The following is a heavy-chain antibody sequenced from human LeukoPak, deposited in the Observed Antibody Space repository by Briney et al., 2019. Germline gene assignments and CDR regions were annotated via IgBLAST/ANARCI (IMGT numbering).Heavy chain of an antibody. CDR1: GASVSSGSYY. D-gene: IGHD3-10*01. CDR3: ASRHGDSGSSNC. J-gene: IGHJ4*02. V-gene: IGHV4-61*01. Sequence: SETLSLTCCVSGASVSSGSYYWSWIRQTPGKGLEWIGYIYHSGRTNCNPSLKSRVTISLDTSKNQFSLRLSSVTAADAAVYYCASRHGDSGSSNCWGQGALVTVSS. CDR2: IYHSGRT.